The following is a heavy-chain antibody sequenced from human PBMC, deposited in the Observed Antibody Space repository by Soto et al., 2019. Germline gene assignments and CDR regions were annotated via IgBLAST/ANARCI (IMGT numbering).Heavy chain of an antibody. J-gene: IGHJ4*02. CDR2: ITPNSGGT. D-gene: IGHD6-19*01. CDR3: ARVRASVWYFDS. Sequence: GSVTVSCKASGYTFTGYYMPWVRQAPGQGLEWMGWITPNSGGTTYAQKFQGRVTMTRDTSISTAYIELSQRRSEATAVYYGARVRASVWYFDSWGQGTLVTVSS. V-gene: IGHV1-2*02. CDR1: GYTFTGYY.